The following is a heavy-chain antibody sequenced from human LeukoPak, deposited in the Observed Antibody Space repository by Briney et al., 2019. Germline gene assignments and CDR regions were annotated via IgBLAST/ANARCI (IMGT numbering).Heavy chain of an antibody. J-gene: IGHJ4*02. Sequence: GGSLRLSCAASGFTFSGYGMNWVRQAPGEGLEWVSAISGSDSTYYADSVKGRFTISRDNSKNTLYLQMNSLRAEDTAIYYCAKGVRFLDWWILDYWGQGSLVTVSS. V-gene: IGHV3-23*01. CDR3: AKGVRFLDWWILDY. CDR1: GFTFSGYG. CDR2: ISGSDST. D-gene: IGHD3-9*01.